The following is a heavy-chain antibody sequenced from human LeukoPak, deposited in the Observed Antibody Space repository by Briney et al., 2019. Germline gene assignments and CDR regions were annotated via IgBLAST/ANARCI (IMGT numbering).Heavy chain of an antibody. J-gene: IGHJ4*02. CDR2: IYHGGST. CDR3: ARDRRNSAYYYDSGGYYVEY. CDR1: GYSISSGFH. D-gene: IGHD3-22*01. V-gene: IGHV4-38-2*02. Sequence: SETLSLTCAVSGYSISSGFHWGWIRQPPGKGLEWIGSIYHGGSTYYNPSLKSRVTISVDTSKNQFSLKLSSVTAAGTAIYYCARDRRNSAYYYDSGGYYVEYWGQGTLVTASS.